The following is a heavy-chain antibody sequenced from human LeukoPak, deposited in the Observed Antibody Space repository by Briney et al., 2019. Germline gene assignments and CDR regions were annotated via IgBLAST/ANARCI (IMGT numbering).Heavy chain of an antibody. CDR1: GGTFSSYA. CDR3: ATPAGGYEAFDI. D-gene: IGHD5-12*01. CDR2: IIPIFGTA. Sequence: SVKVSCKASGGTFSSYAISWVRQAPGQGLEWMGRIIPIFGTANYAQKFQGRVTITTDESTSTAYMELSSLRSEDTAVYYCATPAGGYEAFDIWGQGTMVTVSS. V-gene: IGHV1-69*05. J-gene: IGHJ3*02.